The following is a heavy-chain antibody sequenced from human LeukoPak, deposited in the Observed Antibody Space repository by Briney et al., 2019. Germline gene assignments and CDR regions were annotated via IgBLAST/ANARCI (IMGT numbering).Heavy chain of an antibody. J-gene: IGHJ4*02. CDR2: INPDGGQR. V-gene: IGHV3-7*03. CDR1: GFTFSDYW. Sequence: GGSLRLSCAASGFTFSDYWISWVRQAPGKGLDWVAHINPDGGQRSYVASVEGRFAISGDNAKNSLYLQMNSLRAEDTAVYYCASLRSSGSGSEPFDFWGQGTLVIVSS. D-gene: IGHD3-10*01. CDR3: ASLRSSGSGSEPFDF.